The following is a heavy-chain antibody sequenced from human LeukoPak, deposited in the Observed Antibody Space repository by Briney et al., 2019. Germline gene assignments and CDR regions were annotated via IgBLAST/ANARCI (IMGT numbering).Heavy chain of an antibody. Sequence: ASVKVSCTASGYTFTTYYIHWVRQAPGQGLEWMGWINPNSGGADYAQKFQGWVTMTRDTSVNTAYMELSRLKSDDTAVYYCARIQKRGYYYGMGVWGQGTAVTVSS. CDR2: INPNSGGA. V-gene: IGHV1-2*04. J-gene: IGHJ6*02. CDR3: ARIQKRGYYYGMGV. CDR1: GYTFTTYY.